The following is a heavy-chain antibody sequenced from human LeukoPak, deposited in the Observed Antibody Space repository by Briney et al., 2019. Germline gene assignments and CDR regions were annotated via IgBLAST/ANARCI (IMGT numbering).Heavy chain of an antibody. V-gene: IGHV1-46*01. CDR2: INPSGGST. CDR3: ARDPEVTGYSYGYYYYGMDV. Sequence: VASVKVSCKASGYTFTSYYMHWVRQAPGQGLEWMGIINPSGGSTSYAKKFQGRVTMTRDTSTSTVYMELSSLRSEDTAVYYCARDPEVTGYSYGYYYYGMDVWGQGTTVTVSS. D-gene: IGHD5-18*01. J-gene: IGHJ6*02. CDR1: GYTFTSYY.